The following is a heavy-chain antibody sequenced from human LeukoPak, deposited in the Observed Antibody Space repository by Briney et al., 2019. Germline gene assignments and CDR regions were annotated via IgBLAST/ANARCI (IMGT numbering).Heavy chain of an antibody. V-gene: IGHV3-23*01. J-gene: IGHJ1*01. Sequence: PSETLSLTCAVYGGSFSGYYWSWIRQPPGKGLEWVSAISGSGGSTYYADSVKGRFTISRDNSKNTLYLQMNSLRAEDTAVYYCAKDMSCGGDCPPRGYFQHWGQGTLVTVSS. D-gene: IGHD2-21*02. CDR2: ISGSGGST. CDR1: GGSFSGYY. CDR3: AKDMSCGGDCPPRGYFQH.